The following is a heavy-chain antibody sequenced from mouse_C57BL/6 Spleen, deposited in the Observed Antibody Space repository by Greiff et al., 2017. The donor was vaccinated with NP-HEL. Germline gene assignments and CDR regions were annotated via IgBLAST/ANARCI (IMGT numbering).Heavy chain of an antibody. Sequence: QVQLQQPGAELVRPGSSVKLSCKASGYTFTSYWMDWVKQRPGQGLEWIGNIYPSDSETHYNQKFKDKATLTVDKSSSTAYMQLSSLTSEDSAVYYCATSIDYGSSGYCDYWGQGTTLTVSS. J-gene: IGHJ2*01. D-gene: IGHD1-1*01. CDR1: GYTFTSYW. CDR3: ATSIDYGSSGYCDY. V-gene: IGHV1-61*01. CDR2: IYPSDSET.